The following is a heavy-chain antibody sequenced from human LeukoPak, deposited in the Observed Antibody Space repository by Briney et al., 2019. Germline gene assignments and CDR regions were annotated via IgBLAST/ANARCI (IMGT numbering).Heavy chain of an antibody. J-gene: IGHJ3*02. CDR2: ITHSGST. CDR3: ARGSGGYYYDSSGYETFDI. V-gene: IGHV4-34*01. D-gene: IGHD3-22*01. CDR1: GGSFSGYN. Sequence: KPSETLSLTCAVYGGSFSGYNWSWIRQPPGKGLEWIGEITHSGSTNYNPSLKSRVTISVDTSKNQFSLKLSSVTSADTAVYYCARGSGGYYYDSSGYETFDIWGQGTMVTVS.